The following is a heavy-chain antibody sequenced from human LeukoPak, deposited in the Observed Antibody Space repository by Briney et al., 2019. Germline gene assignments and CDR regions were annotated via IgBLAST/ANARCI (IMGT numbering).Heavy chain of an antibody. Sequence: SETLSLTCTVSGGSISYYYWSWIRQPAGKGLEWIGRNTSGSTNYNPSLKSRVTISVDTSKNQFSLKLSSVTAADTAVYYCARPRIQYYYGSGSSRGYFDYWGQGTLVTVSS. CDR1: GGSISYYY. CDR2: NTSGST. D-gene: IGHD3-10*01. V-gene: IGHV4-4*07. J-gene: IGHJ4*02. CDR3: ARPRIQYYYGSGSSRGYFDY.